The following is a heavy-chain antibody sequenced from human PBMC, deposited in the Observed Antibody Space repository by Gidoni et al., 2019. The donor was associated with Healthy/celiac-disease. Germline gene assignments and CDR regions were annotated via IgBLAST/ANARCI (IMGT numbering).Heavy chain of an antibody. V-gene: IGHV4-39*01. CDR3: ARLNGDYVAPLDY. CDR2: IYYSGST. CDR1: GGSISSSSYY. D-gene: IGHD4-17*01. Sequence: QLQLQESGPGLVKPSETLSLTCTVSGGSISSSSYYWGWIRQPPGKGLEWIGSIYYSGSTYYNPSLKSRVTISVDTSKNQFSLKLSSVTAADTAVYYCARLNGDYVAPLDYWGQGTLVTVSS. J-gene: IGHJ4*02.